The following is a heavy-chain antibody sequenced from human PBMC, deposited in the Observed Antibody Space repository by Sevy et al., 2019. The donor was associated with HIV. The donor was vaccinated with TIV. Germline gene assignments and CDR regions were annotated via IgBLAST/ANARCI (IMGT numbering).Heavy chain of an antibody. CDR2: IYYNGHI. V-gene: IGHV4-59*08. J-gene: IGHJ4*02. Sequence: SESLSLTCTVSGGSITSLYWNWIRQPPGKGLEWIANIYYNGHINYSPSLKSRVTLSLDTSKIQFSLRLSSVTAAVTAMYYCAGENAWGRGYSWGQGTLVTVSS. D-gene: IGHD1-26*01. CDR3: AGENAWGRGYS. CDR1: GGSITSLY.